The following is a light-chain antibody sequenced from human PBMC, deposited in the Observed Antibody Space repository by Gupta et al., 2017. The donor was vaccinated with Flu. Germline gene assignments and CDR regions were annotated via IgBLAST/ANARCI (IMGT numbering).Light chain of an antibody. J-gene: IGKJ1*01. CDR1: QSISNR. Sequence: DIQMTQPASTLSPSVGDRVTITCRASQSISNRLAWYQQKAGKPPKILIYKASTLEGGVPSMFSGSGSATQFTLTISSLQHDDFATYYYQQYDYYWTLGQGTKVEI. CDR3: QQYDYYWT. CDR2: KAS. V-gene: IGKV1-5*03.